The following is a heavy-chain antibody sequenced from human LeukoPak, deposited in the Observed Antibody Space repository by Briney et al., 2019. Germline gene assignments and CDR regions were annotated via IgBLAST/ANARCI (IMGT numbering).Heavy chain of an antibody. V-gene: IGHV4-30-4*01. Sequence: SETLSLTCTVSGGSLSSGDYYWSWIRQPPGKGLEWIGYIYYSGSTYYNPSLKSRVTISVDTSKNQFSLKLSSVTAADTAVYYCASARNDAFDIWGQGTMVTVSS. CDR1: GGSLSSGDYY. CDR3: ASARNDAFDI. J-gene: IGHJ3*02. CDR2: IYYSGST.